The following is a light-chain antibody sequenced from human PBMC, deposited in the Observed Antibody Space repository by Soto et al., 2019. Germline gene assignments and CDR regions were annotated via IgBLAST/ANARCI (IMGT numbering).Light chain of an antibody. V-gene: IGKV3-15*01. J-gene: IGKJ4*01. CDR1: QSVSSN. Sequence: EIVMTQSPATLSVSPGERATLSCRASQSVSSNLACYRKKPGQAPRLLIYVASTRATGTPARFSVSGSGTEFTLTISSLQSEDFAVYYCQQYNNWPLPFGGGTKVEIK. CDR3: QQYNNWPLP. CDR2: VAS.